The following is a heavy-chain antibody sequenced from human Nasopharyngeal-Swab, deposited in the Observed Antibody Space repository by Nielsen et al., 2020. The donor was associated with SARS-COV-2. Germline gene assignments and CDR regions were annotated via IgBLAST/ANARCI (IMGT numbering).Heavy chain of an antibody. J-gene: IGHJ4*02. CDR1: GFTFSSYA. Sequence: GESLKISCAASGFTFSSYAMHWVRQAPGKGLEWVAVISYDGSNKYYADSVKGRFTISRDNSKNTPYLQMNSLRAEDTAVYYCARPMVRGVIANYFDYWGQGTLVTVSS. D-gene: IGHD3-10*01. CDR3: ARPMVRGVIANYFDY. CDR2: ISYDGSNK. V-gene: IGHV3-30-3*01.